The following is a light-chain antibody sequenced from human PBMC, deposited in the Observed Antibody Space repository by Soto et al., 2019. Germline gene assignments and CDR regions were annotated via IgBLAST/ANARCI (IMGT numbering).Light chain of an antibody. V-gene: IGLV1-51*02. CDR2: END. J-gene: IGLJ1*01. Sequence: QAVVTQPPSVSAAPGQKVTISCSGSSSNIGNNYVSWYQQLQGTAPKLLIYENDKRPSRIPDRFSGSQSGTSATLGITGLQTGDEADYYCGTWDNSLSLYVFGTGTKLTVL. CDR3: GTWDNSLSLYV. CDR1: SSNIGNNY.